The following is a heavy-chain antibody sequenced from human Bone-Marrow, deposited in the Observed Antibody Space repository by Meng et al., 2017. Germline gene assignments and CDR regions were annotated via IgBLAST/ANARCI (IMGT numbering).Heavy chain of an antibody. Sequence: GESLKISCAASGFTVSSNYMSWVRQAPGKGLEWVAVISYDGSNKYYADSVKGRFTISRDNSKNTLYLQMNSLRAEDTAVYYCAGDYYGSGSYGRFDPWGQGTLVTVSS. CDR1: GFTVSSNY. J-gene: IGHJ5*02. CDR2: ISYDGSNK. V-gene: IGHV3-30*03. D-gene: IGHD3-10*01. CDR3: AGDYYGSGSYGRFDP.